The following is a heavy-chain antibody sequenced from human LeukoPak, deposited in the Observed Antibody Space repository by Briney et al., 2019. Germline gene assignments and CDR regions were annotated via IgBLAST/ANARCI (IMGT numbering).Heavy chain of an antibody. J-gene: IGHJ6*04. D-gene: IGHD3-10*02. CDR2: ISWNSGSI. CDR3: AELGITMIGGV. V-gene: IGHV3-9*01. Sequence: ALRLSCAASGFTFDDYAMHWVRQAPGKGLEWVSGISWNSGSIGYADSVKGRFTISRDNAKNSLYLQMNSQRAEDTAVYYCAELGITMIGGVWGKGTTVTISS. CDR1: GFTFDDYA.